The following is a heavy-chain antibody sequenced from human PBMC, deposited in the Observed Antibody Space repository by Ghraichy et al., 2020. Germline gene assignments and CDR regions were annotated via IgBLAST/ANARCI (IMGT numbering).Heavy chain of an antibody. Sequence: SQTLSLTCAVYGGSFSGYYWSWIRQPPGKGLEWIGEINHSGSTNYNPSLKSRVTISVDTSKNQFSLKLSSVTAADTAVYYCARGGFGYSSSSRYYYYYMDVWGKGTTVTVSS. CDR3: ARGGFGYSSSSRYYYYYMDV. V-gene: IGHV4-34*01. CDR1: GGSFSGYY. D-gene: IGHD6-13*01. J-gene: IGHJ6*03. CDR2: INHSGST.